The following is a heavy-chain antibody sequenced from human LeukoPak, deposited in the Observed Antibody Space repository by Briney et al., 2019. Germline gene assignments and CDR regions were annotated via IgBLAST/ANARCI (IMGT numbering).Heavy chain of an antibody. D-gene: IGHD1-26*01. Sequence: SETLSLTCAVSGYSISSSNWWGWIRQPPGRGLEWVGHIYYSGSVYYNPSLKSRVTMSEDTSKNQFSLKLSSVTDVDTAVYYCATISGGAFDIWGQGTMVTVSS. J-gene: IGHJ3*02. V-gene: IGHV4-28*05. CDR3: ATISGGAFDI. CDR1: GYSISSSNW. CDR2: IYYSGSV.